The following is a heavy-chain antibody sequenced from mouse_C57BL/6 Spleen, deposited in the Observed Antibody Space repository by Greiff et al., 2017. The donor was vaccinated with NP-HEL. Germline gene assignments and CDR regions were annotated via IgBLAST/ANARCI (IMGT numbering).Heavy chain of an antibody. CDR3: ARLDDYAFYFDY. Sequence: EVHLVESGGGLVKPGGSLKLSCAASGFTFSDYGMHWVRQAPEKGLEWVAYISSGSSTIYYADTVKGRFTISRDNAKNTLFLQMTSLRSEDTAMYYCARLDDYAFYFDYWGQGTTLTVSS. CDR1: GFTFSDYG. D-gene: IGHD2-4*01. J-gene: IGHJ2*01. V-gene: IGHV5-17*01. CDR2: ISSGSSTI.